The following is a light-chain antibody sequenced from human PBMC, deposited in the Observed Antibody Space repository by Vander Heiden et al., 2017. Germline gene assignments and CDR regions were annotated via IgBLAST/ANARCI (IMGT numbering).Light chain of an antibody. J-gene: IGLJ3*02. CDR2: DVS. Sequence: QSALTQPRPVSGSPGQSVTISCTGTSSDVGGYNDGSWYQQHPGKAPKLMIYDVSKRPSGVPDRFSGSKSGNTASLTISGLQAEDEADYYCCSYAGSYTFWVFGGGTKLTVL. CDR3: CSYAGSYTFWV. V-gene: IGLV2-11*01. CDR1: SSDVGGYND.